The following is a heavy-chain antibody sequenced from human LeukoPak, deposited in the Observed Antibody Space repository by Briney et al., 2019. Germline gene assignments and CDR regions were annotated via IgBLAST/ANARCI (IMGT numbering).Heavy chain of an antibody. CDR3: ARGRMITFGGVGAFDI. Sequence: GGSLRLSCAASGFTFSSYEMNWVRQAPGKGLEWVSYISSSGSTIYYADSVKGRFTISRDNSKNTLYLQMNSLRAEDTAVYYCARGRMITFGGVGAFDIWGQGTMVTVSS. V-gene: IGHV3-48*03. D-gene: IGHD3-16*01. CDR2: ISSSGSTI. CDR1: GFTFSSYE. J-gene: IGHJ3*02.